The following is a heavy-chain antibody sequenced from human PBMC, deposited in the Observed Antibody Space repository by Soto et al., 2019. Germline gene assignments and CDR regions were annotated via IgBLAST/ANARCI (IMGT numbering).Heavy chain of an antibody. J-gene: IGHJ3*02. Sequence: GGSLSLSCAASGFTFSSYAMSWVRQAPGKGLEWVSAISGSGGSTYYADSVKGRFTISRDNSKNTLYLQMNSLRAEDTAVYYCAKDILLWFGELLSAFDIWGQGTMVTVSS. CDR2: ISGSGGST. D-gene: IGHD3-10*01. V-gene: IGHV3-23*01. CDR3: AKDILLWFGELLSAFDI. CDR1: GFTFSSYA.